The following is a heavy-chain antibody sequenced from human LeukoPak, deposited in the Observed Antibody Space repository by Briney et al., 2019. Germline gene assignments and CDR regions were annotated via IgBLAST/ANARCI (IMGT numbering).Heavy chain of an antibody. J-gene: IGHJ4*02. D-gene: IGHD6-13*01. Sequence: GGSLRLSCAASGFLFSSFEVNWVRQAPGKGLEWVSYISSSGITIYYADSVKGRFTISRDNVKNSLYLQMNSLRAEDTAVYYCARGGSSSIDYWGQGSLVTVSS. V-gene: IGHV3-48*03. CDR3: ARGGSSSIDY. CDR1: GFLFSSFE. CDR2: ISSSGITI.